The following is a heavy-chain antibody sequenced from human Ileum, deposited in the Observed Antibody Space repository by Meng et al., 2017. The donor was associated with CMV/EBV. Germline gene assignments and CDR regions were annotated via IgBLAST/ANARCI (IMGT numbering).Heavy chain of an antibody. CDR2: ISPYTGNT. CDR3: ARSRYSGYDHFDY. J-gene: IGHJ4*02. D-gene: IGHD5-12*01. CDR1: GYTLTGYG. Sequence: CKASGYTLTGYGFSWVRQAPGHGLEWMGWISPYTGNTNYAQRFQGRVTMTTDTSTGTAYMELRSLRSDDTAVYYCARSRYSGYDHFDYWGQGTLVTVSS. V-gene: IGHV1-18*01.